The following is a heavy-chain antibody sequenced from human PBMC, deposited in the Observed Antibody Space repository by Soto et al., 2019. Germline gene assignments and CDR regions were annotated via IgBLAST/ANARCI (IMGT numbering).Heavy chain of an antibody. CDR1: GYTFTSYY. CDR3: ATKDYDSSGYYTFDY. CDR2: INPSGGST. D-gene: IGHD3-22*01. J-gene: IGHJ4*02. V-gene: IGHV1-46*01. Sequence: ASVKVSCKASGYTFTSYYMHWVRQAPGQGLEWMGIINPSGGSTSYAQKFQGRVTMTRDTSTSTGYMELSSLRSEDTAVYYCATKDYDSSGYYTFDYWGQVTLLTVSS.